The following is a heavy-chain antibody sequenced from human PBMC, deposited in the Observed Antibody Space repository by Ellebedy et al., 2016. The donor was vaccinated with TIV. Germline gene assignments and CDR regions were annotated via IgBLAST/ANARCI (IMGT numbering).Heavy chain of an antibody. D-gene: IGHD3-10*01. CDR1: GFTFSSYA. Sequence: GESLKISCAASGFTFSSYALSWVRQAPGKGLGWVSAISGSGGSTYSADSVKGRFTISRDHSKNTRSLQMNILSAEDTAVYYYAKVVDGSTLWVGELDYYYYYGMDVWGQGTTVTVSS. V-gene: IGHV3-23*01. CDR2: ISGSGGST. CDR3: AKVVDGSTLWVGELDYYYYYGMDV. J-gene: IGHJ6*02.